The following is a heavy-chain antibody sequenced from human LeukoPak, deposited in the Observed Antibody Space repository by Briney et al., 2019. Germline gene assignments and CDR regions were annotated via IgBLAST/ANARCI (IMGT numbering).Heavy chain of an antibody. D-gene: IGHD3-10*01. CDR2: TSSDLNVK. J-gene: IGHJ4*02. Sequence: GGSLRLSCAASGFTFDDYGMSWVRQAPGKGLEWVAVTSSDLNVKLYADSVKGRFTISRDNSRSTLYLQMNSLRPEDTAIYYCAREGYYGSGSPPSLYFDYWGQGTLVTVSP. V-gene: IGHV3-30*03. CDR3: AREGYYGSGSPPSLYFDY. CDR1: GFTFDDYG.